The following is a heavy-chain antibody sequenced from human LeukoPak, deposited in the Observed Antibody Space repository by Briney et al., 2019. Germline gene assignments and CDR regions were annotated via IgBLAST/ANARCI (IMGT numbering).Heavy chain of an antibody. CDR3: AKGEGSSWYTNFDY. CDR2: ISWNSGSI. Sequence: GGSLRLSCAASGFTFDDYAMHWVRQAPGKGLEWVSGISWNSGSIGYADSVKGRFTISRDNAKNSLYLQMNSLRAEDMALYYCAKGEGSSWYTNFDYWGQGTLVTVSS. D-gene: IGHD6-13*01. V-gene: IGHV3-9*03. J-gene: IGHJ4*02. CDR1: GFTFDDYA.